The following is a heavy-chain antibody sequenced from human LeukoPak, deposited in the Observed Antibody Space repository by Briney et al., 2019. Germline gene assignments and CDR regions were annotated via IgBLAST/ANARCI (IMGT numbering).Heavy chain of an antibody. CDR2: ISHDGSNK. Sequence: GGSLRLSCAASGFTFSSYGMHWVRQAPGKGLEWVAVISHDGSNKYYADSVKGRFTISRDNSKNTLYLQMNSLRAEDTAVYYCAKDRGGCSSTSCYYVDYWGQGTLVTVSS. CDR3: AKDRGGCSSTSCYYVDY. D-gene: IGHD2-2*01. J-gene: IGHJ4*02. V-gene: IGHV3-30*18. CDR1: GFTFSSYG.